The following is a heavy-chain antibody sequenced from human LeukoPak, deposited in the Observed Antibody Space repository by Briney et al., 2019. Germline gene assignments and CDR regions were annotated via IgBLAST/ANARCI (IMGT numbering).Heavy chain of an antibody. V-gene: IGHV3-7*01. J-gene: IGHJ6*02. D-gene: IGHD6-19*01. CDR2: IRPDGSEK. CDR3: ASPSAVAAGMDV. CDR1: GFTFSSYW. Sequence: GGSLRLSCAASGFTFSSYWMSWVRQAPGKGLEWVANIRPDGSEKYYVDSVKGRLTISRNNAKNSLSLQMNSLRGEDTAVYYCASPSAVAAGMDVWGQGTTATVSS.